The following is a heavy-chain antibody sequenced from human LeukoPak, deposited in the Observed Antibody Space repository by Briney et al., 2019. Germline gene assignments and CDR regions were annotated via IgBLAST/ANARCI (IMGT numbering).Heavy chain of an antibody. Sequence: PSETLSLTCTVSGVSISSGGLYWSWLRQHPGKGLESFGYSCYSGSTYYNPSRKSRVTISVDTSKNQFSLKLSSVTAADTAVYYCARGLRRGSHSLYYFDYWGQGTLVTVSS. CDR2: SCYSGST. V-gene: IGHV4-31*02. J-gene: IGHJ4*02. D-gene: IGHD3-10*01. CDR1: GVSISSGGLY. CDR3: ARGLRRGSHSLYYFDY.